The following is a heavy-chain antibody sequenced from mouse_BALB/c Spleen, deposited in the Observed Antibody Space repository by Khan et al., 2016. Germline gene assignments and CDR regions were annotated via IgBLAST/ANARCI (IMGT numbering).Heavy chain of an antibody. CDR1: GYSITSDYA. D-gene: IGHD1-1*01. CDR2: ISYSGST. V-gene: IGHV3-2*02. CDR3: ARSYYYGSSYYFDY. Sequence: EVQLVESGPGLVKPSQSLSLTCTVTGYSITSDYAWNWIRQFPGNKLEWMGYISYSGSTSYNPSLKSRISITRDTSKNQFFLQLNSVTTEDTATYYGARSYYYGSSYYFDYWGQGTTLTVSS. J-gene: IGHJ2*01.